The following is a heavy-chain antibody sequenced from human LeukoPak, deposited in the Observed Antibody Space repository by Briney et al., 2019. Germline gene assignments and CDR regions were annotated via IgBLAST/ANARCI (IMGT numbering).Heavy chain of an antibody. CDR1: GFTFSGYV. CDR3: AKIRKGTGYYDY. D-gene: IGHD3/OR15-3a*01. J-gene: IGHJ4*02. V-gene: IGHV3-23*01. Sequence: GGSLRLSCAASGFTFSGYVMNWVRQAPGKWLEWVSDISGTGSNTYYTDSGNGRFTISRDNSKNTLYLQMDSLRAEDTAVYYCAKIRKGTGYYDYWGQGTLVTVSS. CDR2: ISGTGSNT.